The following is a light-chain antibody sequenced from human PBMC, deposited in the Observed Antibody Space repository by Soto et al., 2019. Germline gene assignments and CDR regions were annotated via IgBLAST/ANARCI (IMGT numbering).Light chain of an antibody. V-gene: IGLV2-23*02. CDR1: SSDVGSYNL. CDR2: EVS. Sequence: QSALTQPASVSGSPGQSITISCTGTSSDVGSYNLVSWYQQHPGKAPKLMIYEVSKRPSGVSNRFSGSKSGNTASLTISGLHAEDEADYYCCSYAGSSTFEGVFGGGTQLTVL. J-gene: IGLJ2*01. CDR3: CSYAGSSTFEGV.